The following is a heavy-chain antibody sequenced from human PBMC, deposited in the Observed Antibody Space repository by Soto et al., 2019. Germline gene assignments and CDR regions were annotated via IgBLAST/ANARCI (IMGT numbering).Heavy chain of an antibody. D-gene: IGHD4-17*01. J-gene: IGHJ4*02. CDR3: VKDALTTVAYYFDY. CDR2: ISRDSRSV. V-gene: IGHV3-9*01. Sequence: GGSLRLSCAVSGFRFDDYGMHWVRQAPGKGLEWIAGISRDSRSVSYGASMKGRFTISRDNAKNSLYLQLNSLRADDTAFYYCVKDALTTVAYYFDYWGQGALVT. CDR1: GFRFDDYG.